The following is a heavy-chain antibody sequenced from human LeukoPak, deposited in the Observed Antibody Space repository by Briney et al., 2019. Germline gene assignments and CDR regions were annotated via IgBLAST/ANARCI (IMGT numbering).Heavy chain of an antibody. J-gene: IGHJ5*02. V-gene: IGHV4-59*01. CDR2: IYYSGST. D-gene: IGHD3-10*01. Sequence: SETLSLTCTVSGGSISSYYWSWIRQPPGKGLEWIGYIYYSGSTNYNPSLKSRVTISVDTSKNQFSLKLNSVTAADTAVYYCARCAPYGSGSYFWFDPWGQGTLVTVSS. CDR1: GGSISSYY. CDR3: ARCAPYGSGSYFWFDP.